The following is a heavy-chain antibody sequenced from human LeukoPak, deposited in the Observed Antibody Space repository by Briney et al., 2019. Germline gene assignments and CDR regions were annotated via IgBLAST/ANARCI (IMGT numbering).Heavy chain of an antibody. CDR2: IKQEGSEK. CDR1: GSTFSSYW. V-gene: IGHV3-7*01. J-gene: IGHJ6*03. CDR3: ARATTGTTFLGYYYYYMDV. Sequence: HPGGSLRLSCAASGSTFSSYWMSWVRQAPGKGLEWVANIKQEGSEKYYVDSVKGRFTISRDNAKNSLYLQMNSLRAEDTAVYYCARATTGTTFLGYYYYYMDVWGKGTTVTVSS. D-gene: IGHD1-1*01.